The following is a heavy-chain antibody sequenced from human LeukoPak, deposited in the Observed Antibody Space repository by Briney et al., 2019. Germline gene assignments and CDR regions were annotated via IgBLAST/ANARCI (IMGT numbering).Heavy chain of an antibody. Sequence: QPGGSLRLSCAASGFTFTRYWVGWVRQAPGKGLEWVSAISGSGGSTYYADSVKGRFTISRDNSKNTLYLQMNSLRAEDTAVYYCARETYYYDSSGFPDYWGQGTLVTVSS. CDR3: ARETYYYDSSGFPDY. CDR1: GFTFTRYW. J-gene: IGHJ4*02. V-gene: IGHV3-23*01. D-gene: IGHD3-22*01. CDR2: ISGSGGST.